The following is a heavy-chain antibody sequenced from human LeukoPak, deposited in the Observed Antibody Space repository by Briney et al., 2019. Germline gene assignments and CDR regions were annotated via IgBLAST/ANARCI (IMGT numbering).Heavy chain of an antibody. CDR3: AKVQYSSSWSLNWYGMDV. CDR1: GFSFGSYA. Sequence: GGSLRLSCAASGFSFGSYAMNWVRQAPGKGLEWVSSISDSGGSTYYADSVRGRFTISRDNSKKTLYLQMNSLRADDTAVYHCAKVQYSSSWSLNWYGMDVWGQGTTVTVSS. V-gene: IGHV3-23*01. D-gene: IGHD6-13*01. J-gene: IGHJ6*02. CDR2: ISDSGGST.